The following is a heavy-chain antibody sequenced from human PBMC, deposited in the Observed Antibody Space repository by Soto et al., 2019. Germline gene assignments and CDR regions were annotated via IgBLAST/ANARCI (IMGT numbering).Heavy chain of an antibody. CDR2: IWYDGSNK. CDR3: ARDPREYSSSYYYYYYMDV. V-gene: IGHV3-33*08. CDR1: GFTFSSYG. Sequence: GGSLRLSCAASGFTFSSYGMHWVRQAPGKGLEWVAVIWYDGSNKYYADSVKGRFTISRDNSKNTLYLQMNSLRDEDTAVYYCARDPREYSSSYYYYYYMDVWGKGTTVTVSS. D-gene: IGHD6-6*01. J-gene: IGHJ6*03.